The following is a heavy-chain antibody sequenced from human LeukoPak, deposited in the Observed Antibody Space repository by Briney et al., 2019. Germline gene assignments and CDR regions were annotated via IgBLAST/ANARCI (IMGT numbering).Heavy chain of an antibody. V-gene: IGHV3-23*01. J-gene: IGHJ4*02. CDR1: GFTFSSYA. CDR3: AKYGVNYDFWSGYYTFYFDY. D-gene: IGHD3-3*01. CDR2: ISGSGGST. Sequence: GGSLSLSCAASGFTFSSYAMSWVRQAPGKGLEWVSAISGSGGSTYYADSVKGRFTISRDNSKNTLYLQMNSLRAEDTAVYYCAKYGVNYDFWSGYYTFYFDYWGQGTLVTVSS.